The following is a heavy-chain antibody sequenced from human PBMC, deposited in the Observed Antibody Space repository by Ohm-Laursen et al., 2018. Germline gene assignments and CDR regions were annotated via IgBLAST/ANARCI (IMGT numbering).Heavy chain of an antibody. CDR1: GFTFSSYW. D-gene: IGHD2-2*02. CDR3: VRGYTTRWSNYFDC. Sequence: SLRLSCAASGFTFSSYWMTWVRQASGKGLEWVAVIWYDGTNKYYADSLKGRFTISRDNSKNTLYLQINNLRAEDTAVYYCVRGYTTRWSNYFDCWGQGTLVTISS. V-gene: IGHV3-33*08. CDR2: IWYDGTNK. J-gene: IGHJ4*02.